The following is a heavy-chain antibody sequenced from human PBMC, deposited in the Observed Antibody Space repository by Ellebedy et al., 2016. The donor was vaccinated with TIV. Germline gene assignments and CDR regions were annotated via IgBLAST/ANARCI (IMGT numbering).Heavy chain of an antibody. V-gene: IGHV3-21*01. CDR1: GFTFSSYS. D-gene: IGHD6-19*01. CDR3: ARDQWLGRAYYFDY. Sequence: GGSLRLSCAASGFTFSSYSMNWVRQAPGKGLEWVSSISSSSSYIYYADSVKGRFTISRDNAKNSLYLQMNSLRPEDTAVYYCARDQWLGRAYYFDYWGQGTLVTVSS. J-gene: IGHJ4*02. CDR2: ISSSSSYI.